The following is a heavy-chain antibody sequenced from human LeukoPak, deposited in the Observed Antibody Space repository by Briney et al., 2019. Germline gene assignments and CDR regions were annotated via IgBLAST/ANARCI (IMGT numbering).Heavy chain of an antibody. V-gene: IGHV3-48*01. CDR2: ISSSSTTI. CDR1: GFTFSSYS. J-gene: IGHJ4*02. CDR3: ANWAAAGSYYFDY. D-gene: IGHD6-13*01. Sequence: GGSLRLSCSASGFTFSSYSMNWVRQAPGKGLEWLSYISSSSTTIYYADSVQGRFTISRDNAKNSLYLQMNSLRAEDTAVYYCANWAAAGSYYFDYWGQGTLVTVSS.